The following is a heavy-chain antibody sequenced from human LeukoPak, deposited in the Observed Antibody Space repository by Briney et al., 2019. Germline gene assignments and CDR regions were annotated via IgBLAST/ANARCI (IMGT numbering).Heavy chain of an antibody. CDR2: INPSGGST. V-gene: IGHV1-46*01. D-gene: IGHD1-26*01. CDR3: ARDDSGSYYSSSNFDI. CDR1: GYTFTSYY. Sequence: ASVKVSCKASGYTFTSYYMHWVRQAPGQGLEWMGIINPSGGSTSYAQKFQGRVTMTRDTSTSTVYMELSSLRSEDTAMYYCARDDSGSYYSSSNFDIWGQGTMVTVSS. J-gene: IGHJ3*02.